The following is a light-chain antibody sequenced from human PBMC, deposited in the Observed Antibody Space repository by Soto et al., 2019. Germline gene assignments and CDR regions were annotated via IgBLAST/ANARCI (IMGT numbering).Light chain of an antibody. J-gene: IGKJ4*01. Sequence: DIVMTQSPDSLAVSLGERATINCKSSQSVLYSSNNKNYLACYQQKPGQPPKLLIYWASTREAGVPDRFSGSGSGTDFTLTISSLQDEDVAVYYCQQYSSTPLTFGGGTKVAIK. CDR1: QSVLYSSNNKNY. V-gene: IGKV4-1*01. CDR2: WAS. CDR3: QQYSSTPLT.